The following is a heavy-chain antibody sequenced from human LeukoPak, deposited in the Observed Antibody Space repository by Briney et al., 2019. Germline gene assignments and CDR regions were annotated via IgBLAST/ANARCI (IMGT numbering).Heavy chain of an antibody. CDR2: ISSGGSGI. Sequence: PGGSLRLSCAASEFTFSDYYMSWIRQAPGKGLEWVSYISSGGSGIYYADSVKGRFTISRDNTKNSLSLQMNSLRAEDTAVYYCARDWRDSSGKFPNDAFDIWGQGTMVTVSS. J-gene: IGHJ3*02. V-gene: IGHV3-11*04. CDR1: EFTFSDYY. CDR3: ARDWRDSSGKFPNDAFDI. D-gene: IGHD3-22*01.